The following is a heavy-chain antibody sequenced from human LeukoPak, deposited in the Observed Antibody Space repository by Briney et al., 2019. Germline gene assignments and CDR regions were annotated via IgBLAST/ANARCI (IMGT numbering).Heavy chain of an antibody. V-gene: IGHV4-59*11. Sequence: SETLSLTCSVSGDYINSHYWTWIRQSSGRGLEWLGYIHFGGSTKYNPSLKSPVTISIDTSRTQFSLKVNSVIAADTAVYYCARLRNLDYWSQGTLVTVSS. CDR2: IHFGGST. CDR1: GDYINSHY. CDR3: ARLRNLDY. D-gene: IGHD5-12*01. J-gene: IGHJ4*02.